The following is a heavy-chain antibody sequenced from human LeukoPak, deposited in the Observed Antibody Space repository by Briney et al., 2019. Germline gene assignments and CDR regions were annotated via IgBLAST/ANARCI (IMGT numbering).Heavy chain of an antibody. Sequence: PSETLSLTCTVSGGSISNYYWSWIRQPAGKGLEWIERIYSSGTTIYNPSLKSRVTMSVDTSKNQFSLKLSSVTAADTAVYFCASGSSGYDPWGQGTLVTVSS. CDR1: GGSISNYY. CDR2: IYSSGTT. J-gene: IGHJ5*02. CDR3: ASGSSGYDP. D-gene: IGHD5-12*01. V-gene: IGHV4-4*07.